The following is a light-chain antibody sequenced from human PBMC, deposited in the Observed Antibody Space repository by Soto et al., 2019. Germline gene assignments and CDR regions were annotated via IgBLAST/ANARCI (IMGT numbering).Light chain of an antibody. CDR1: QTISNY. CDR2: AAS. CDR3: QQSYSTPLP. J-gene: IGKJ2*01. V-gene: IGKV1-39*01. Sequence: IQITQYQYSLSVSMRDRFTTTCLTSQTISNYLNWYQQKSGKAPKLLIYAASTLQSGVPSRFSGSGSGTDFTLTICSLQPEDFATYYCQQSYSTPLPFG.